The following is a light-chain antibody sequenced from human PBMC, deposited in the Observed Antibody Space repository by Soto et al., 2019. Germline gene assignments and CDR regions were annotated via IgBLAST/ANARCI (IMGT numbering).Light chain of an antibody. Sequence: EIVLTQSPGTLSLSPGERATLSCRASQSVSSNYLAWYQQKPGQAPRPLIYGASSRATGIPDRFSGSGAGTYFTLTISRLESEDFALYYCQQYGSSPWTFGQGTKVEIK. CDR3: QQYGSSPWT. CDR1: QSVSSNY. J-gene: IGKJ1*01. V-gene: IGKV3-20*01. CDR2: GAS.